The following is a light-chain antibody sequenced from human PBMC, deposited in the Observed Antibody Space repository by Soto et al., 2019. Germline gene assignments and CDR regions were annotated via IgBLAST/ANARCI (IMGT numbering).Light chain of an antibody. CDR2: GAS. Sequence: EIVMTQSPATLSMSPGRRATLSCRASQSISTNLAWYQQKPGQAPRLLIYGASSRATGIPDRFSGSGSGTDFTLTISRLEPEDFAVYYCQQYGSSLTWTFGQGTKVDIK. V-gene: IGKV3-20*01. CDR1: QSISTN. CDR3: QQYGSSLTWT. J-gene: IGKJ1*01.